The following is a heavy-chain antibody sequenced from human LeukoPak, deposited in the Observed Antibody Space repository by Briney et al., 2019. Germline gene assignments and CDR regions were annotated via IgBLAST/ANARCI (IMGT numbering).Heavy chain of an antibody. V-gene: IGHV3-66*01. Sequence: GGSLRLSCAASGFTFSSYAMHWVRQAPGKGLEWVSVIYSGGSTYYADSVKGRFTISRDNSKNTLYLQMNSLRAEDTAVYYCARFQLGGDYPDYWGQGTLVTVPS. CDR2: IYSGGST. J-gene: IGHJ4*02. CDR3: ARFQLGGDYPDY. D-gene: IGHD4-17*01. CDR1: GFTFSSYA.